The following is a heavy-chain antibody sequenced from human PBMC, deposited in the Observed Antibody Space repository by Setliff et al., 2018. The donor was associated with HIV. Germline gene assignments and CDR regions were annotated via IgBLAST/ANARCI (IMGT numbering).Heavy chain of an antibody. V-gene: IGHV1-8*02. CDR3: AIRREVVVATTRRGLDI. CDR2: MNPNSGNT. Sequence: ASVKVSCKASGYTFTSYDINWVRQATGQGLEWMGWMNPNSGNTGYAQKFQGRLTMTRNTSISTAYMELNSLMSEDTAVYFCAIRREVVVATTRRGLDIWGQGTMVTV. D-gene: IGHD2-15*01. CDR1: GYTFTSYD. J-gene: IGHJ3*02.